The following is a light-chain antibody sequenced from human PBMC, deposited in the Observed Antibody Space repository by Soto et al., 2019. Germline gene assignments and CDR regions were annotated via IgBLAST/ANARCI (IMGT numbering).Light chain of an antibody. Sequence: EIVLTQSPGTVSLSPGERATLSCRASQSVSSSHLAWYQQKPGQAPRLLIYGASSRATGIPDRFSGSASRTDFTLTISRLEPEDFVVYYCQQYGSSPPLTFGRGTKVVI. V-gene: IGKV3-20*01. J-gene: IGKJ4*01. CDR1: QSVSSSH. CDR3: QQYGSSPPLT. CDR2: GAS.